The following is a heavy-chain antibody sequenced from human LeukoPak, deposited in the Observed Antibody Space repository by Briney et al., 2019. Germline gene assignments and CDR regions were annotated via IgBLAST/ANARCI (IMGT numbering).Heavy chain of an antibody. V-gene: IGHV4-61*02. J-gene: IGHJ5*02. CDR3: ARGPGVIVS. Sequence: PSETLSLTCTVSGGSISSGSYYWSWIRQPAGKGLEWIGRIYTSGSTNYNPSLKSRVTISVDTSKNQFSLKLSSVTAADTAVYYCARGPGVIVSWGQGTLVTVSS. D-gene: IGHD3-10*01. CDR2: IYTSGST. CDR1: GGSISSGSYY.